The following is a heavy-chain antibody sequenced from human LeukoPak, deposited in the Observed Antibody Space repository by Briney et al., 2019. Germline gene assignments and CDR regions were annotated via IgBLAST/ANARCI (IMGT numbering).Heavy chain of an antibody. Sequence: SQTLSLTCAVSGGSIIVAAYSWSWIRQPPGKGLEWVGYIYHTGRTYSNPSLKSRVTVSVDRSKNQFSLKLSSVTAADTAVYYCAREGDYGDYHLDYWGQGTLVTVSS. V-gene: IGHV4-30-2*01. CDR3: AREGDYGDYHLDY. D-gene: IGHD4-17*01. J-gene: IGHJ4*02. CDR2: IYHTGRT. CDR1: GGSIIVAAYS.